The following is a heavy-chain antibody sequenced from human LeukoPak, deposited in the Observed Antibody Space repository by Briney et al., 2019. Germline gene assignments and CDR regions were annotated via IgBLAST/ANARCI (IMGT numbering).Heavy chain of an antibody. Sequence: ASVKVSCKVSGYTFTGSYMHWVRQAPGQGLEWMGIINHSGGSTSYAQKFQGRVTMTRDTSTSTVYMELSSLRSEDTAVYYCARDHEYYYGSGSYYPGGCDYWGQGTLVTVSS. CDR2: INHSGGST. CDR1: GYTFTGSY. V-gene: IGHV1-46*01. J-gene: IGHJ4*02. D-gene: IGHD3-10*01. CDR3: ARDHEYYYGSGSYYPGGCDY.